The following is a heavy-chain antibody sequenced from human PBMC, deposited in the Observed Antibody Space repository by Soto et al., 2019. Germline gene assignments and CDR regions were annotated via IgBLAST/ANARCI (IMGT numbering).Heavy chain of an antibody. V-gene: IGHV3-23*01. CDR3: AKDPGKWSLVGFDY. D-gene: IGHD2-15*01. Sequence: TGGSLRLSCAASGFTFSSYAMSWVRQAPGKGLEWVSAISGSGGSTYYADSVKGRFTISRDNSKNTLYLQMNSLRAEDTAVYYCAKDPGKWSLVGFDYWGQGTLVTVS. CDR2: ISGSGGST. CDR1: GFTFSSYA. J-gene: IGHJ4*02.